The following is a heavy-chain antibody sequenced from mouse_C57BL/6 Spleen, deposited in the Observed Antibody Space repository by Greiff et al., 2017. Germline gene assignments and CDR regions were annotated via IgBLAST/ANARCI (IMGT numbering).Heavy chain of an antibody. CDR1: GFTFSSYG. CDR2: ISSGGSYT. D-gene: IGHD3-2*02. Sequence: EVKLVESGGDLVKPGGSLKLSCAASGFTFSSYGMSWVRQTPDKRLEWVATISSGGSYTYYPDSVKGRFTISRDNAKNTLYLQMSSLKSEDTAMYYCARHYSSGSFDYWGQGTTLTVSS. J-gene: IGHJ2*01. V-gene: IGHV5-6*01. CDR3: ARHYSSGSFDY.